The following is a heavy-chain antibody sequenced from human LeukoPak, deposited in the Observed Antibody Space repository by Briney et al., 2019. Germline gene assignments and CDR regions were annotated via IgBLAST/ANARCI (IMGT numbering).Heavy chain of an antibody. J-gene: IGHJ3*02. CDR2: ISYDGSNK. CDR1: GFTFSTYG. Sequence: GTSLRLSCAASGFTFSTYGMHWVRQAPGKGLEWVAVISYDGSNKYYADSVKGRFTISRDNSKNTLFLQMNSLRAEDTDVYYCARGRRVPAVMSIDAFDIWGQGTMVTVSS. V-gene: IGHV3-30*19. D-gene: IGHD2-2*01. CDR3: ARGRRVPAVMSIDAFDI.